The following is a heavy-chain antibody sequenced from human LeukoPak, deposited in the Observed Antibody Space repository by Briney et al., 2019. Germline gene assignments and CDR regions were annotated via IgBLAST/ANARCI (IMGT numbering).Heavy chain of an antibody. J-gene: IGHJ4*02. Sequence: GGSLRLSCAASGFTSTNAWMSWVRQAPGKGLEWVGRIKSKTDSGTTDYAAPVKGRFTISRDDSKDTLYLQMNSLKTEDIAVYYCATEYYGAYNYWGQGALVIVSS. CDR2: IKSKTDSGTT. V-gene: IGHV3-15*01. D-gene: IGHD4-17*01. CDR1: GFTSTNAW. CDR3: ATEYYGAYNY.